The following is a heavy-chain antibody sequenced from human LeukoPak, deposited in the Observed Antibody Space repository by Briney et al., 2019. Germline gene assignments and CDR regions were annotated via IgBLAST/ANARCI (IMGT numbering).Heavy chain of an antibody. CDR1: GYTFTSYG. D-gene: IGHD3-10*01. CDR3: ARDGSGSYYRWNYYYGMDV. CDR2: ISAYNGNT. J-gene: IGHJ6*02. V-gene: IGHV1-18*01. Sequence: GASVKVSCKASGYTFTSYGISWVRQAPGQGPEWMGWISAYNGNTNYAQKLQGRVTMTTDTSTSTAYMELRSLRSDDTAVYYCARDGSGSYYRWNYYYGMDVWGQGTTVTVSS.